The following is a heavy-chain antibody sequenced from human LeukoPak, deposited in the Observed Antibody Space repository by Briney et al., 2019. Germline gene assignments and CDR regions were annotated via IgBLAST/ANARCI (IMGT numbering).Heavy chain of an antibody. CDR1: GGSFSGYY. V-gene: IGHV4-34*01. CDR2: INHSGST. CDR3: ARSAMVRGVIVY. Sequence: SETLSLTCTVYGGSFSGYYWSWIRQPPGKGLEWIGEINHSGSTNYNPSLKSRVTISVDTSKNQFSLKLSSVTAADTAVYYCARSAMVRGVIVYWGQGTLVTVSS. J-gene: IGHJ4*02. D-gene: IGHD3-10*01.